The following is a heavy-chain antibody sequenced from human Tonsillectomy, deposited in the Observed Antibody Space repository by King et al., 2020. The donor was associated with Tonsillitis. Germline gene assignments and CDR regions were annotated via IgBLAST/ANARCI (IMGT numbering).Heavy chain of an antibody. D-gene: IGHD6-19*01. CDR1: GFDFSSYA. V-gene: IGHV3-33*05. CDR3: ARERLYSSDWGIDY. Sequence: VQLVESGGGVVQPGGSLRLSCASSGFDFSSYAMHWVRQAPGKGLEWVAVISFDASREKYADSVKGRFTISRDNSKNTLYLQMNSLRAEDTAVYYCARERLYSSDWGIDYWGKGSLVTVSS. J-gene: IGHJ4*02. CDR2: ISFDASRE.